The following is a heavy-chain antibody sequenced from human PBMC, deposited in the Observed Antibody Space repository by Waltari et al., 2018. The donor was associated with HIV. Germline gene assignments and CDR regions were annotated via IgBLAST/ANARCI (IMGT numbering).Heavy chain of an antibody. CDR2: VDPEDGEP. CDR3: ARTLTLTFDPFDI. J-gene: IGHJ3*02. Sequence: EVQLEQPGAAVKKPGATVKISCKISGYPFTDYYIHWIQQDPGRGLEWVGLVDPEDGEPRFSEKFRDRVTITADRSTDTAYLELSSLTSDDTAIYYCARTLTLTFDPFDIWGQGTMVVVSS. V-gene: IGHV1-69-2*01. D-gene: IGHD7-27*01. CDR1: GYPFTDYY.